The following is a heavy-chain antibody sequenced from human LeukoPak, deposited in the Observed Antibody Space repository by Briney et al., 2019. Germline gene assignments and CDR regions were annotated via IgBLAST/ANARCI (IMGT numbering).Heavy chain of an antibody. Sequence: PGGSLRLSCAASGFTFSSYGMHWVRQAPGKGLEWVAFIRYDGSNKYYADSVKGRFTISRGNSKNTLYLQMNSLRAEDTAVYYCANNRDSSSSIGFSAEYFQHWGQGTLVTVSS. J-gene: IGHJ1*01. D-gene: IGHD6-6*01. CDR1: GFTFSSYG. V-gene: IGHV3-30*02. CDR3: ANNRDSSSSIGFSAEYFQH. CDR2: IRYDGSNK.